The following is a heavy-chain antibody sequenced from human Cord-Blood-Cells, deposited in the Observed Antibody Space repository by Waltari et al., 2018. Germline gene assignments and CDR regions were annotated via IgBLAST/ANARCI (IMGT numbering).Heavy chain of an antibody. Sequence: QVQLQQWGAGLLKPSETLSLTCAVYGGSFSGYYWSWIRQPPGKGLEWIGENNHRVTTSNNPSTKRRVTNSVDTPKNQCALKLSSVTAADTAVYYCARGGGYYYDSSGYYYYYGMDVWGQGTTVTVAS. J-gene: IGHJ6*02. CDR3: ARGGGYYYDSSGYYYYYGMDV. V-gene: IGHV4-34*01. CDR2: NNHRVTT. D-gene: IGHD3-22*01. CDR1: GGSFSGYY.